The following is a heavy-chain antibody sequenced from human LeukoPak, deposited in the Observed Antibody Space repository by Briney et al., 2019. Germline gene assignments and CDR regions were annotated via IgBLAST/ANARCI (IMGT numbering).Heavy chain of an antibody. CDR2: MNPNSGNT. V-gene: IGHV1-8*03. D-gene: IGHD6-19*01. J-gene: IGHJ4*02. CDR3: ARGYSSGWYERSLFDY. CDR1: GYTFTSYD. Sequence: ASVKVSCKASGYTFTSYDINWVRQATGQGLEWMGWMNPNSGNTGYAQKFQGRVTITRNTSISTAYMELSSLRSEDTAVYYCARGYSSGWYERSLFDYWGQGTLVTVSS.